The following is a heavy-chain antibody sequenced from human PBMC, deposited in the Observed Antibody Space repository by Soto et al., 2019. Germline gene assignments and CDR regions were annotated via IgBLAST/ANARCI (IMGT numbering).Heavy chain of an antibody. CDR2: ISSSSSYI. J-gene: IGHJ4*02. V-gene: IGHV3-21*01. D-gene: IGHD3-3*01. CDR3: ARDRRITIFGVVPTAFDY. Sequence: EVQLVESGGGLVKPGGSPRLSCAASGFTFSSYSMNWVRQAPGKGLEWVSSISSSSSYIYYADSVKGRFTISRDNAKNSLYLQMNSLRAEDTAVYYCARDRRITIFGVVPTAFDYWGQGTLVTVSS. CDR1: GFTFSSYS.